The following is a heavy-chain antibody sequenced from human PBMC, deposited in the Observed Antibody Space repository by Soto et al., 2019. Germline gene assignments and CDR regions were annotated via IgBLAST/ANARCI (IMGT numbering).Heavy chain of an antibody. J-gene: IGHJ6*02. CDR2: ISYDGSNK. Sequence: PGGSLRLSCAASGFTFSSYGMHWVRQAPGKGLEWVAVISYDGSNKYYADSVKGRFTISRDNSKNTLYLQMNSLRAEDTAVYYCAKDLPREINRSGYYYGMDVWGQGTTVTVSS. V-gene: IGHV3-30*18. D-gene: IGHD3-10*01. CDR3: AKDLPREINRSGYYYGMDV. CDR1: GFTFSSYG.